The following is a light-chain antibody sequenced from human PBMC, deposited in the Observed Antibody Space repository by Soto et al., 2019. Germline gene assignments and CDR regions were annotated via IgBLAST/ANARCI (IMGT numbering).Light chain of an antibody. CDR2: GAS. V-gene: IGKV3-20*01. J-gene: IGKJ1*01. CDR3: QQYYNWPRT. Sequence: IVLTQSPCTLSLSPGERATLSCRASQSVSSSYLAWYQQKPGQAPSLLIYGASSRATGIPARFSGSGSGTEFTLTISSLKHEDFAVYYCQQYYNWPRTFGQGTKV. CDR1: QSVSSSY.